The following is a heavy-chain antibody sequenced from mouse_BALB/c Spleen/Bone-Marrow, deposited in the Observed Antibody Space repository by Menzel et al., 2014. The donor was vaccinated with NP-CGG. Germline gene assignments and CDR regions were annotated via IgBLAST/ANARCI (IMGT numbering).Heavy chain of an antibody. J-gene: IGHJ2*01. CDR2: IRNKAYGYTT. CDR1: GFTFTVYY. CDR3: ARDMGGLLFDS. Sequence: EVKLVESGGGLVQPGGSLRLSWATSGFTFTVYYMIWFRQPPGKALEWLAFIRNKAYGYTTEYSASVKGRFTISRNNSQNILYLQLNTLRAEDSATYYCARDMGGLLFDSWGQGTTLSVSS. D-gene: IGHD1-1*01. V-gene: IGHV7-3*02.